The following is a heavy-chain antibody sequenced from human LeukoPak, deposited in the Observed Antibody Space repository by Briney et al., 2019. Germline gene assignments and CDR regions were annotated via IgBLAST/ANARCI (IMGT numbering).Heavy chain of an antibody. Sequence: SETLSLTGSVSGVSISSYYWSWIRQPPGKGLEWIGSIYYSGSTYYNPSLKSRVTISVDTSKNQFSPKLSSVTAADTAVYYCARQGVFRFGEPSFFDYWGQGTLVTVSS. CDR1: GVSISSYY. D-gene: IGHD3-10*01. V-gene: IGHV4-39*01. J-gene: IGHJ4*02. CDR3: ARQGVFRFGEPSFFDY. CDR2: IYYSGST.